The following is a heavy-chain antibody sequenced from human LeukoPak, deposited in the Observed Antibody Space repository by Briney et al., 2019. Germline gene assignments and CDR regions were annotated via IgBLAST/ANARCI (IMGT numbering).Heavy chain of an antibody. D-gene: IGHD4-23*01. CDR2: ITSGGTT. CDR3: IADVPTLDAQLDY. Sequence: GGSLRLSCEASGFTFTYAWMNWVRQAPGKAPEWVGHITSGGTTDYAAPVKGRFTISREDSKNTVYLQMNSLKMEDTAMYYCIADVPTLDAQLDYWGQGTLVTVSS. V-gene: IGHV3-15*01. J-gene: IGHJ4*02. CDR1: GFTFTYAW.